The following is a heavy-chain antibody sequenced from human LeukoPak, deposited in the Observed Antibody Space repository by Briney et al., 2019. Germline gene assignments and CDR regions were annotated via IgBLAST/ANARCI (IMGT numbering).Heavy chain of an antibody. D-gene: IGHD6-19*01. Sequence: ASVKVSCKASGYTFTSYYIHWVRQAPGQGLEWMGIINPSGGSTSYAQKFQGRVTMTRDTSTSTVYMELSSLRSEDTAVYYCATEFDARTVAGAFDYWGQGTMVTVSS. CDR1: GYTFTSYY. V-gene: IGHV1-46*01. CDR2: INPSGGST. J-gene: IGHJ4*02. CDR3: ATEFDARTVAGAFDY.